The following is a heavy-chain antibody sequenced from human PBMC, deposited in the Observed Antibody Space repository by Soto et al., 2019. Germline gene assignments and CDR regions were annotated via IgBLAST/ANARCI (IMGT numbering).Heavy chain of an antibody. J-gene: IGHJ6*02. CDR1: GGSGPSNRAA. CDR3: AEGTTNYYYGMDV. V-gene: IGHV6-1*01. CDR2: TYYRSKWYN. D-gene: IGHD1-7*01. Sequence: PSQTLSLTCAISGGSGPSNRAAWNWVRQSPSRGLEWLGRTYYRSKWYNDSAVSVKSPITINPDTSKNQFSLQLNSVTPEDTAVYYCAEGTTNYYYGMDVWGQGTTVTVSS.